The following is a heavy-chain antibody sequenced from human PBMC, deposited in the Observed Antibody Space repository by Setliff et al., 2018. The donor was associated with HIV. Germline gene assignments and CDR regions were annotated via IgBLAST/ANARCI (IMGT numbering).Heavy chain of an antibody. D-gene: IGHD6-13*01. CDR1: GFIFSSYA. CDR3: AREVAADGTYFDY. V-gene: IGHV3-30*04. CDR2: ISYDGSKK. Sequence: PGGSLRLSCAASGFIFSSYAMDWVRQAPGKGLEWVAVISYDGSKKYYADSVKGRFTISRDNSKNTLYLQMNSLRAEDSAVYYCAREVAADGTYFDYWGQGALVTVSS. J-gene: IGHJ4*01.